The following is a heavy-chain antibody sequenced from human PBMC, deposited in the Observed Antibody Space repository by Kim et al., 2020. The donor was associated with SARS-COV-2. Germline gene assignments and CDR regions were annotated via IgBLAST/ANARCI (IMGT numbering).Heavy chain of an antibody. CDR1: GFTFGAYA. J-gene: IGHJ6*02. CDR2: IRNKAYGGTT. Sequence: GGSLRLSCTASGFTFGAYAMSWFRQAPGKGLEWVGFIRNKAYGGTTEYAASVKGRFTISRDDSKSIAYLQMNSLKTEDTAVYYCTRRFGNMDVWGQGTTVTVSS. D-gene: IGHD3-10*01. V-gene: IGHV3-49*03. CDR3: TRRFGNMDV.